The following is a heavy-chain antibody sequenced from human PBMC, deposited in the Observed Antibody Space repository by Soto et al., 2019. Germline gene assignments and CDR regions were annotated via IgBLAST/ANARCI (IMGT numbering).Heavy chain of an antibody. V-gene: IGHV4-31*03. D-gene: IGHD3-10*01. CDR2: IYNSGST. CDR1: GGSINSGGYY. Sequence: SETLSLTCTVSGGSINSGGYYWSWIPQHPGKGLEWIGYIYNSGSTYYNPSLKSRITISVDTSKNQFSLKLSSVTVADTAVYYCAREEVAYYGSGSYNWFDPWGQG. CDR3: AREEVAYYGSGSYNWFDP. J-gene: IGHJ5*02.